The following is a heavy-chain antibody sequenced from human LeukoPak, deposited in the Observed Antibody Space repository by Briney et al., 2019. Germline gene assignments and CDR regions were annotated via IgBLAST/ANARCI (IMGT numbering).Heavy chain of an antibody. J-gene: IGHJ6*04. Sequence: GGSLRLSCASSGFTFSSYEMNWVRQAPGKGLEWVSYTSSSGRTIYYADSVRGRFTISRDNAKNSVYLQMNSLRAEDTAVYYCAELGITMIGGVWGKGTTVTISS. V-gene: IGHV3-48*03. CDR2: TSSSGRTI. CDR3: AELGITMIGGV. D-gene: IGHD3-10*02. CDR1: GFTFSSYE.